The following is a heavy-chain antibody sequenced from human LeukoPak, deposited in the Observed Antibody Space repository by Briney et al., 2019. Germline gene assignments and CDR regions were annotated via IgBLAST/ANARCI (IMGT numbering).Heavy chain of an antibody. CDR2: IYHSGST. CDR3: ARENVVVPAAGDAFDI. J-gene: IGHJ3*02. D-gene: IGHD2-2*01. V-gene: IGHV4-59*01. CDR1: GGSISSYY. Sequence: SETLSLTCTVSGGSISSYYWSWIRQPPGKGLEWIGYIYHSGSTNYNPSLKSRVTISVDTSKNQFSLKLSSVTAADTAVYYCARENVVVPAAGDAFDIWGQGTMVTVSS.